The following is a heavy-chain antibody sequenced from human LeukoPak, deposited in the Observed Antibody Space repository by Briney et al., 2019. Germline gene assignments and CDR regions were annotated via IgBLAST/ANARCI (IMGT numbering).Heavy chain of an antibody. J-gene: IGHJ6*02. Sequence: PGRSLRLSCAASGFTFSSYGMHWVRQAPGKGLEWVAVIWYDGSNKYYADSVKGRFTISRDNSKNTLYLQMNSLRAEDTAVYYCARESFQTAMAYYYGMDVWGQGTPVTVSS. CDR3: ARESFQTAMAYYYGMDV. CDR2: IWYDGSNK. V-gene: IGHV3-33*01. D-gene: IGHD5-18*01. CDR1: GFTFSSYG.